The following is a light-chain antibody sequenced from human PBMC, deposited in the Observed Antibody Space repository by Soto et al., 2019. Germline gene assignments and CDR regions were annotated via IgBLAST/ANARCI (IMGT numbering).Light chain of an antibody. CDR2: DAS. CDR1: QSVRSS. CDR3: QQRSNWPPEVT. J-gene: IGKJ3*01. V-gene: IGKV3-11*01. Sequence: EIVLTQSPDTLSLSPGERATLSCRASQSVRSSLAWYQQKPGQAPRLLIYDASNRATGIPARFSGSGSGTDFTLTISSLEPEDFAVYYCQQRSNWPPEVTFGPGDQSGYQT.